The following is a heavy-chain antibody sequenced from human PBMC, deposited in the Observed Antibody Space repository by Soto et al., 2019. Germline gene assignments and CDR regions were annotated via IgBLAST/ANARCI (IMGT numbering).Heavy chain of an antibody. D-gene: IGHD3-9*01. CDR1: GGTFSSYA. J-gene: IGHJ5*02. CDR3: ARAQTGGRSLRYFDRFEAWFDP. CDR2: IIPIFGTA. Sequence: ASVKVSCKASGGTFSSYAISWVRQAPGQGLEWMGGIIPIFGTANYAQKFQGRVTITADKSTSTAYMELSSLRSEDTAVYYCARAQTGGRSLRYFDRFEAWFDPWGQGTLVTVSS. V-gene: IGHV1-69*06.